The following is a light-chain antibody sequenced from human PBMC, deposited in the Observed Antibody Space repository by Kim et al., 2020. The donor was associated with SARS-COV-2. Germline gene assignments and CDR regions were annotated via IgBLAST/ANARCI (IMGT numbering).Light chain of an antibody. CDR1: QSVLYSSNNRNR. V-gene: IGKV4-1*01. Sequence: DIVMTQSPDSLAVSLGERATINCKSSQSVLYSSNNRNRLAWYQQKPGQPPKLLIYWASTRESGVPDRLSGSGSGTDFTLTISSLQAEDVAVYYCQQYYSLPLTFGGGTKVDIK. CDR2: WAS. CDR3: QQYYSLPLT. J-gene: IGKJ4*01.